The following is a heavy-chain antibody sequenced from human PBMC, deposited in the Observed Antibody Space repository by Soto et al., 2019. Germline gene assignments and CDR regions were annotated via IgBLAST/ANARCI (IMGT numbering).Heavy chain of an antibody. D-gene: IGHD1-26*01. V-gene: IGHV1-3*04. CDR1: GYCFPTHS. CDR3: ARVDAIVGATVYHHGMDV. Sequence: VSEKVSCKDSGYCFPTHSRLLVRLDPRERMDLIVWNITCNDNTKYSQKFLGRFTITMDTSATTAYMELSSLRSEDTAVYYCARVDAIVGATVYHHGMDVWGQGTTVTVSS. CDR2: NITCNDNT. J-gene: IGHJ6*02.